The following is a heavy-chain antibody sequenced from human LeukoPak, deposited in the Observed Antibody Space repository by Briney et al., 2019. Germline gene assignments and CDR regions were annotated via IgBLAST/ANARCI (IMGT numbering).Heavy chain of an antibody. CDR1: GFTFSNYE. Sequence: PGGSLRLSCTASGFTFSNYELHWVRQAPGKGLEWVSYISIGGSTMYYADSVKGRFTISRDNAKNSLFLQMNRLRAEDTALYYCAREGDLRRIGMDVWGQGTTVTVSS. V-gene: IGHV3-48*03. CDR2: ISIGGSTM. CDR3: AREGDLRRIGMDV. J-gene: IGHJ6*02. D-gene: IGHD3-16*01.